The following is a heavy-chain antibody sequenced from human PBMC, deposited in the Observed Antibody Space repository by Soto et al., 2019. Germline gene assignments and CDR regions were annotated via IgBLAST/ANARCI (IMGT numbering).Heavy chain of an antibody. CDR2: IFYSGSP. V-gene: IGHV4-59*12. CDR1: GGSISSSY. D-gene: IGHD4-4*01. Sequence: PSETLSLTCTVSGGSISSSYWSWIRQPPGKGLEWIGYIFYSGSPKYNPSLKSRVTLSIDMSKNQFSLKLSSVTAADTAVYYCARGMTTVTTYDYWGQGTLVTVSS. J-gene: IGHJ4*02. CDR3: ARGMTTVTTYDY.